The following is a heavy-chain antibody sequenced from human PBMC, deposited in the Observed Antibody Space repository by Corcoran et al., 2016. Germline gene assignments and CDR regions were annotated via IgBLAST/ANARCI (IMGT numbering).Heavy chain of an antibody. D-gene: IGHD3-3*01. V-gene: IGHV4-39*07. CDR1: GGSISSSSYY. J-gene: IGHJ4*02. Sequence: QLQLQESGPGLVKPSETLSLTCTVSGGSISSSSYYWGWIRQPPGKGLEWIGSIYYSGSTYYNPSLKSRVTISVDTSKNQFSLKLSSVTAADTAVYYCARGRGHYDFWPDPRYYFDYWGQGTLVTVSS. CDR3: ARGRGHYDFWPDPRYYFDY. CDR2: IYYSGST.